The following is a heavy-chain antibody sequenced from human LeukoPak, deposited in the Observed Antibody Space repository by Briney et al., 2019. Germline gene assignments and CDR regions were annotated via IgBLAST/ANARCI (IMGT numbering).Heavy chain of an antibody. D-gene: IGHD6-13*01. CDR1: GFAFSSFG. Sequence: PGGSLRLSCAASGFAFSSFGMHWVRQAPGKGLEWVAVIWYDGTNKYYADSVKGRFTISRDNSKNTLYLQMNSLRAEDTAVYYCARGAFAGGYFDYWGQGTLVTVSS. V-gene: IGHV3-33*01. J-gene: IGHJ4*02. CDR2: IWYDGTNK. CDR3: ARGAFAGGYFDY.